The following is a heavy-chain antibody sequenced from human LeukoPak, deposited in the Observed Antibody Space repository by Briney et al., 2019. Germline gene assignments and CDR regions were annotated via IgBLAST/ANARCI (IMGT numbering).Heavy chain of an antibody. CDR1: GFTFSSYA. J-gene: IGHJ6*03. Sequence: GXLRLSXAASGFTFSSYAMHWVRQAPGKGLEYVSAISSNGGSTYYANSVKGRFTISRDNSKNTLYLQMGSLRAEDMAVYYCARGPSYYMDVWGKGTTVTVSS. CDR3: ARGPSYYMDV. V-gene: IGHV3-64*01. CDR2: ISSNGGST.